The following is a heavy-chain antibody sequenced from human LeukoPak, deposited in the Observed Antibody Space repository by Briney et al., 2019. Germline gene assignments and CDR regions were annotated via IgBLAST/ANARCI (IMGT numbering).Heavy chain of an antibody. V-gene: IGHV4-59*08. CDR2: IFDAGTT. CDR1: GGSVSGYY. D-gene: IGHD3-16*01. CDR3: ARHDVVPVIRRGFDF. Sequence: PSETLSLTCTVSGGSVSGYYWSWIRQPPGKGLEWIGYIFDAGTTLYSPSLKTRVTMSVDTSENQFSLKLSSVTAADTAVYYCARHDVVPVIRRGFDFWGQGTLVTFSA. J-gene: IGHJ4*02.